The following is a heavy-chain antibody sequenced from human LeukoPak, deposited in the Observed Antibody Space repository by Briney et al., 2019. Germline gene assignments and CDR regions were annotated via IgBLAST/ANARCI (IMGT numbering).Heavy chain of an antibody. Sequence: GASVKVSCKASGYTFTGYYMHWVRQAPGQGLEWMGWINPNSGGTNYAQKFQGRVTMTRDTSISTAYMELSRLRSDDTAVYYCTRAVAYDFWSGYYGTYYFDYWGQGTLITVSS. CDR3: TRAVAYDFWSGYYGTYYFDY. CDR2: INPNSGGT. V-gene: IGHV1-2*02. D-gene: IGHD3-3*01. CDR1: GYTFTGYY. J-gene: IGHJ4*02.